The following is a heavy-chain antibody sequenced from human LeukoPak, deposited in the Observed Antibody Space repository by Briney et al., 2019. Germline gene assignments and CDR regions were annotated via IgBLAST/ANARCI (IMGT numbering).Heavy chain of an antibody. J-gene: IGHJ4*02. Sequence: ASVKVSCEASGYTFTGYYMHWVRQAPGQGLEWMGWINPNSGGTNYAQKFQGRVTMTRDTSTNTAYMELRSLRSDDTAVYYCARDTDHYFDYWGQGTLVTVSS. CDR3: ARDTDHYFDY. CDR1: GYTFTGYY. V-gene: IGHV1-2*02. D-gene: IGHD2-8*02. CDR2: INPNSGGT.